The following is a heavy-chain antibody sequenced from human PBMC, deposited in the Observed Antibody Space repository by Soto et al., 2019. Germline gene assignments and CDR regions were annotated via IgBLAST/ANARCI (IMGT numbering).Heavy chain of an antibody. J-gene: IGHJ4*02. CDR1: GGSISSGGYY. CDR2: IYYSGST. D-gene: IGHD6-19*01. V-gene: IGHV4-31*03. CDR3: ASGIPGIAVAGTSYYFDY. Sequence: SETLSLTCTVSGGSISSGGYYWSWIRQHPGKGLEWIGYIYYSGSTYYNPSLKSRVTISVDTSKNQFSLKLSSVTAADTAVYYCASGIPGIAVAGTSYYFDYWGQGTLVTVSS.